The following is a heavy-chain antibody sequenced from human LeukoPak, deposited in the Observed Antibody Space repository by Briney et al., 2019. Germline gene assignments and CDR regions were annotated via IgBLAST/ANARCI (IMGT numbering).Heavy chain of an antibody. Sequence: ESLMTPCRGSGYSFTSYWLGWVRQTPGKGVEWMGVIYPADSDTRYSPSLQGQVTISADKSNSPISLKRSSLNAADTAMYYCARLEGAWNNWFDPGGRGTLVTVST. J-gene: IGHJ5*02. CDR1: GYSFTSYW. D-gene: IGHD1-1*01. CDR3: ARLEGAWNNWFDP. V-gene: IGHV5-51*01. CDR2: IYPADSDT.